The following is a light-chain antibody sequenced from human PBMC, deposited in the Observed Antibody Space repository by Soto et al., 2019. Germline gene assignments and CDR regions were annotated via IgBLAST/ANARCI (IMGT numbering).Light chain of an antibody. Sequence: EIVMTQSPATLSVSPGERATLSCRASQSVNSNLAWYQQKPGQAPRLLIYGASNRATGVPDRFSGSGSGTEFILPVRSLQSEAFAGYGCQKHNNWPLFGKGTKVEIK. J-gene: IGKJ1*01. CDR1: QSVNSN. CDR3: QKHNNWPL. V-gene: IGKV3-15*01. CDR2: GAS.